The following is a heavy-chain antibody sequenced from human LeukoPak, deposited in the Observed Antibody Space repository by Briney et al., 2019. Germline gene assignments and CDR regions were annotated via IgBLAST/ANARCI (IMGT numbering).Heavy chain of an antibody. CDR1: GGSISSSNW. Sequence: SETLSLTCAVSGGSISSSNWWSWVRQPPGKGLEWIGEIYHSGSTYYNPSLKSRVTISVDTSKNQFSLKLSSVTAADTAVYYCARGSTAMGTLYDYWGQGTLVTVSS. V-gene: IGHV4-4*02. J-gene: IGHJ4*02. CDR3: ARGSTAMGTLYDY. CDR2: IYHSGST. D-gene: IGHD5-18*01.